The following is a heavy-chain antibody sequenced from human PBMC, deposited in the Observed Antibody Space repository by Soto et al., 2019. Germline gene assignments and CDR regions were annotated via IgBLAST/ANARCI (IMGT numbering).Heavy chain of an antibody. CDR2: IYYSGST. CDR3: ARDRRQQQLVFPHYYYYGMDV. D-gene: IGHD6-13*01. J-gene: IGHJ6*02. V-gene: IGHV4-61*01. Sequence: QVQLQESGPGLVKPSETLSLTCTVSGGSVSSGSYYWSWIRQPPGKGLEWIGYIYYSGSTNYNPSLKSRGPISVDTSKNQFSLKLSSVTAADTAVYYCARDRRQQQLVFPHYYYYGMDVWGQGTTVTVSS. CDR1: GGSVSSGSYY.